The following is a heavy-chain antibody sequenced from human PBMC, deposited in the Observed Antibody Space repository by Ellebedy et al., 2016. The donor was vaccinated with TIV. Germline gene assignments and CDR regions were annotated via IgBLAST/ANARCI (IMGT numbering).Heavy chain of an antibody. Sequence: GESLKISXVASGFTFSSYAMSWVRQAPGKGLEWVAVIAYDGSNKYYADSVKGRFTISRDNSKNTLYLQMNSLRPEDTAMYYCARDMIRGAPDYFDCWGQGTLVTVSS. V-gene: IGHV3-30-3*01. J-gene: IGHJ4*02. CDR2: IAYDGSNK. CDR1: GFTFSSYA. CDR3: ARDMIRGAPDYFDC. D-gene: IGHD3-10*01.